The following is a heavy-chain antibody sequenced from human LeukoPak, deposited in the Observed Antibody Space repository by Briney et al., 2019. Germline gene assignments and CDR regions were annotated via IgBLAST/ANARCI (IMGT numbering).Heavy chain of an antibody. V-gene: IGHV3-21*01. CDR1: GFTFSSYS. Sequence: GGSLRLSCAASGFTFSSYSMNWVRQAPGKGLEWVSSISSSSSYIYYADSVKGRFTISRDNAKNSLYLQMNSLRAEDTAVYYCARDHWGTVVLESAFDIWGQGTMATVSS. CDR2: ISSSSSYI. J-gene: IGHJ3*02. D-gene: IGHD4-23*01. CDR3: ARDHWGTVVLESAFDI.